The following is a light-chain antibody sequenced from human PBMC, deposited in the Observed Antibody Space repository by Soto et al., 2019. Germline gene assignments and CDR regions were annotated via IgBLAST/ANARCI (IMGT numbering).Light chain of an antibody. CDR3: QQYNNWPRAT. V-gene: IGKV3-15*01. J-gene: IGKJ4*02. CDR1: QSINSN. Sequence: EIVMTQSPATLSLSPGERATLSCRASQSINSNVAWYQQKPGQAPRLVMFRASSRATGIPARFSGSGSGTEFNLTISSLQSEDFAVYYCQQYNNWPRATFGGGTKVDIK. CDR2: RAS.